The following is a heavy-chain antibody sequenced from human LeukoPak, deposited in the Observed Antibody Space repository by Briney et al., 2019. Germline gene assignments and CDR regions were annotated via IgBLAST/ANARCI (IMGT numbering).Heavy chain of an antibody. Sequence: SQTLSLTCTVSGGSISSYYWSWIRQPPGKGLEWIGYIYYSGSTNYNPSLKSRVTISVDTSKNQFSLKLSSVTAADTAVYYCAGPGADAFDIWGQGTMVTVSS. CDR3: AGPGADAFDI. CDR2: IYYSGST. J-gene: IGHJ3*02. D-gene: IGHD1-26*01. V-gene: IGHV4-59*01. CDR1: GGSISSYY.